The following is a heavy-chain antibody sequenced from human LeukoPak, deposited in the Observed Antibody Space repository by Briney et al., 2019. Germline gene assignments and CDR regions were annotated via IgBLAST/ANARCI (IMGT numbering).Heavy chain of an antibody. D-gene: IGHD2-15*01. J-gene: IGHJ4*02. CDR1: GGSISSYY. CDR2: IYYSGST. CDR3: ARVRIGFDY. V-gene: IGHV4-59*01. Sequence: PSETLSLTCTVSGGSISSYYWSWIRQPPGKGLEWIGYIYYSGSTNYNPSLKSRVTISVDTSKNQFSLKLSSMTAADTAVYYCARVRIGFDYWGQGTLVTVSS.